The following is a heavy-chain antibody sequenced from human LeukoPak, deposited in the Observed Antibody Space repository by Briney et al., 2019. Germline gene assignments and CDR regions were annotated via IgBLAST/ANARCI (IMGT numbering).Heavy chain of an antibody. D-gene: IGHD3-22*01. V-gene: IGHV4-31*03. CDR1: GGSISSGGYY. J-gene: IGHJ4*02. CDR3: ARGRARTLRSGYYYDYFDY. CDR2: IYYSGST. Sequence: PSETLSLTCTVSGGSISSGGYYWSWIRQHPGKGLEWIGYIYYSGSTYYNPSLKSRVTISVDTSKNQFSLKLSSVTAADTAVYYCARGRARTLRSGYYYDYFDYWGQGTLVTVSS.